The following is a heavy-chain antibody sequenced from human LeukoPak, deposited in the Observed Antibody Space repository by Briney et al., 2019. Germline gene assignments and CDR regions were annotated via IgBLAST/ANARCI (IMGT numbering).Heavy chain of an antibody. Sequence: GGSLRLSCVGSGFTFMTYSMIWVRQAPGKGLEWVANIKQDGSEQYYVDSVKGRFTISRDNAKNSLYLQMNSLRGEDTAVYYCARDGPIYYEASGYHYWGQGTLVTVSS. J-gene: IGHJ4*02. CDR3: ARDGPIYYEASGYHY. CDR2: IKQDGSEQ. V-gene: IGHV3-7*03. CDR1: GFTFMTYS. D-gene: IGHD3-22*01.